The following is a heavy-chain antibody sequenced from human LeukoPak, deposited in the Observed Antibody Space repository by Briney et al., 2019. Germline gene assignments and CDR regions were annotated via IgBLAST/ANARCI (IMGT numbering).Heavy chain of an antibody. Sequence: SETLSLTCTVSGGSISSYYWSWIRQPPGKGLEWIGYIYYSGGTNYNPSLKSRVTISVDTSKNQFSLKLSSVTAADTAVCYCARYSSSWSSFDYWGQGTLVTVSS. D-gene: IGHD6-13*01. V-gene: IGHV4-59*01. J-gene: IGHJ4*02. CDR1: GGSISSYY. CDR3: ARYSSSWSSFDY. CDR2: IYYSGGT.